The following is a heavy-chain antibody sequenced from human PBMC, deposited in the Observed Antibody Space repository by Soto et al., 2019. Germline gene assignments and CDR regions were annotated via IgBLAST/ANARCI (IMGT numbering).Heavy chain of an antibody. CDR1: GFTFSIYA. V-gene: IGHV3-30-3*01. Sequence: QVQLVESGGGVVQPGRSLRLSCAASGFTFSIYAMHWVRQAPGKGLEWVAVISYDGSNKYYADSVKGRFTISRDNSKNTVYLQMNSLRAEDSAVYYCAREYSAGWFYPWGQGTLVTVSS. CDR3: AREYSAGWFYP. CDR2: ISYDGSNK. J-gene: IGHJ5*02. D-gene: IGHD6-19*01.